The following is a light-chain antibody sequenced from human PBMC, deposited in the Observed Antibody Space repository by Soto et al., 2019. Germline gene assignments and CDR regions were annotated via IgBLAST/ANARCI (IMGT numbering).Light chain of an antibody. Sequence: QSVLTQPPSVSGAPRQRVTISCTGSSSNIGAGYNVHWYQQLPGTAPKLLIYGNINRPSGVPDRFSGSKSGTSASLAITGLQAEDEADYYCQSYDSSLSGVVFGGGTKLTVL. J-gene: IGLJ2*01. CDR1: SSNIGAGYN. V-gene: IGLV1-40*01. CDR2: GNI. CDR3: QSYDSSLSGVV.